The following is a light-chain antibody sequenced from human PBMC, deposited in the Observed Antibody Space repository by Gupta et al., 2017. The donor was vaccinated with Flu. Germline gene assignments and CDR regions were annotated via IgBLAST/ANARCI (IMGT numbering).Light chain of an antibody. CDR2: KVS. CDR1: QSLVDSDGNTY. CDR3: MQPTLWPPVT. V-gene: IGKV2-30*01. J-gene: IGKJ2*01. Sequence: DVVMTQSPLSLTVTLGQPAPISCRSSQSLVDSDGNTYFNWFHQRPGQSPRRLIYKVSNRDSGVPDRFSGSGSGTDFTLKISRVEAEDVGVYYCMQPTLWPPVTFGQGTKLEIK.